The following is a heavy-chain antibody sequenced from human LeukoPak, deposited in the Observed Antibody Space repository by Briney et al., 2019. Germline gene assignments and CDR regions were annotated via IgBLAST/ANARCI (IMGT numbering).Heavy chain of an antibody. V-gene: IGHV4-59*01. J-gene: IGHJ4*02. D-gene: IGHD2-2*01. Sequence: SETLSLTCTVSGGSISSYYWSRIRQPPGKGLEWIGYIYYSGSTNYNPSLKSRVTISVDTSKNQFSLKLSSVTAADTAVYYCARGRWGQLLYYFDYWGQGTLVTVSS. CDR1: GGSISSYY. CDR2: IYYSGST. CDR3: ARGRWGQLLYYFDY.